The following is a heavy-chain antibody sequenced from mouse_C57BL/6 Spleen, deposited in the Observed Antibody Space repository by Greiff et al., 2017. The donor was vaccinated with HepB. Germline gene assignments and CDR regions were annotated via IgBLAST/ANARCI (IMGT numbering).Heavy chain of an antibody. V-gene: IGHV1-61*01. D-gene: IGHD2-3*01. J-gene: IGHJ4*01. CDR1: GYTFTSYW. Sequence: QVQLQQPGAELVRPGSSVKLSCKASGYTFTSYWMDWVKQRPGQGLEWIGNIYPSDSETHYNQKFKDKATLTVDKSSSTAYMQLSSLTSEDSAVYYCAREEDGYSSWGQGTSVTVSS. CDR2: IYPSDSET. CDR3: AREEDGYSS.